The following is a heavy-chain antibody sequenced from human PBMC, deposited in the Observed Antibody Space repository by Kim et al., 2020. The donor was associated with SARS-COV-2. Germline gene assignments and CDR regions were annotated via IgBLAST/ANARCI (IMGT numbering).Heavy chain of an antibody. J-gene: IGHJ4*02. Sequence: ASVKVSCKTSGYTFTDYYIQWVRQAPGQGLEWLGRIDPKSDTTKYAQELRGRVTLTRDTSITTAYMELSSLSSDDTAMYYCARSNGVYPITPNNYWGQGTQVTVSS. V-gene: IGHV1-2*06. CDR1: GYTFTDYY. CDR3: ARSNGVYPITPNNY. D-gene: IGHD2-8*01. CDR2: IDPKSDTT.